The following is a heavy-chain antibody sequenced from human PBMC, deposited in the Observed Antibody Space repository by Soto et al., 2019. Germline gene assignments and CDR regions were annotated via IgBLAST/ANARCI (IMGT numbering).Heavy chain of an antibody. CDR2: IYYSGST. CDR1: GGSISSYY. V-gene: IGHV4-59*01. J-gene: IGHJ3*02. CDR3: ARAAGIRTGAFDI. Sequence: SETLSLTCTVSGGSISSYYWSWIRQPPGKGLEWIGYIYYSGSTNYNPSLKSRVTISVDTSKNQFSLKLSSVTAADTAVYYCARAAGIRTGAFDIWGQGTMVTVSS. D-gene: IGHD3-10*01.